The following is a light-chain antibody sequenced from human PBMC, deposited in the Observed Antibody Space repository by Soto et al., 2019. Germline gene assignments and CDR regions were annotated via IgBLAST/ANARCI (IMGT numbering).Light chain of an antibody. J-gene: IGKJ1*01. CDR3: QQYGSSGT. V-gene: IGKV3-20*01. CDR1: QSVSSRS. Sequence: EIVLTQSPGTLSLSPGERATLSCRASQSVSSRSLAWYQQKPGQAPRLLIYGASNRATGIPDRFSGSGSGTDFTLTISRLEPEDFAVYYCQQYGSSGTFGQGTKVDNK. CDR2: GAS.